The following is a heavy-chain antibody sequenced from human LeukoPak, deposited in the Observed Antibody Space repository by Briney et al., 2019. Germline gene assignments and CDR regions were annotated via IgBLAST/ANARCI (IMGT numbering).Heavy chain of an antibody. CDR2: ISGSGGST. V-gene: IGHV3-23*01. J-gene: IGHJ4*02. CDR1: GFTFSSYA. CDR3: ATGGIGTYYFDY. D-gene: IGHD1-26*01. Sequence: PGGSLRLSCAASGFTFSSYAMSWVRQAPGKGLEWVSAISGSGGSTYYADSVKGRFTISRDNSKNTLYLQMNSLRAEDTAVYYCATGGIGTYYFDYWGQGTLVTASS.